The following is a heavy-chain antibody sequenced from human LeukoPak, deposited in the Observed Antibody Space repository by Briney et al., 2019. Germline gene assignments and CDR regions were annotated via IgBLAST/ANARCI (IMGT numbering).Heavy chain of an antibody. J-gene: IGHJ5*01. CDR3: ARERRAVDINWFDS. CDR1: GYTFTSYD. D-gene: IGHD3/OR15-3a*01. CDR2: MNPNSGNT. Sequence: ASVKVSCKASGYTFTSYDINWVRQATGQGLEWMGWMNPNSGNTGYAQKFQGRVTMTRNTSISTAYMELSSLRAEDTAVYYCARERRAVDINWFDSWGQGTLVTVSS. V-gene: IGHV1-8*01.